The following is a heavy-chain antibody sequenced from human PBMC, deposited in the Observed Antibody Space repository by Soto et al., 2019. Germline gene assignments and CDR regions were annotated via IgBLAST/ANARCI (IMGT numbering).Heavy chain of an antibody. V-gene: IGHV3-74*01. CDR3: GRVDWNAGAD. CDR2: IRSGGDT. CDR1: GLSFSDCW. J-gene: IGHJ4*02. Sequence: EVRLAESGGGLVQPGGSLRLSCVASGLSFSDCWIHWVRQAPGKGLIWVSGIRSGGDTDYADSVKGRFTISRDNAKNTVYLQMNNLRADDTAVYYCGRVDWNAGADWGQGTLVTVSS. D-gene: IGHD1-1*01.